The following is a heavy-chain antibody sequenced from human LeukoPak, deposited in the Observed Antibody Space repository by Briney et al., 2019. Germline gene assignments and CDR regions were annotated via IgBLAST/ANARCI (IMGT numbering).Heavy chain of an antibody. CDR3: VRLSYYFEN. CDR1: GFTLSTNS. Sequence: GGSLRLSCTVSGFTLSTNSMSWVRQAPGEGLEWVANIKYDETEKYYMDLVKGRFTISRDNAKNSLYLQMNSLRPEDTAIYYCVRLSYYFENGGQGTLVTVSS. V-gene: IGHV3-7*01. D-gene: IGHD2/OR15-2a*01. CDR2: IKYDETEK. J-gene: IGHJ4*02.